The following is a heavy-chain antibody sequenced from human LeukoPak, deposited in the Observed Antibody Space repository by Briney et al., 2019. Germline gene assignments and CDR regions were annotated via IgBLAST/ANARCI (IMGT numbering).Heavy chain of an antibody. D-gene: IGHD2-21*02. CDR3: GRVYCGGNCYSPPLPDY. CDR1: GFTFSSYG. Sequence: PGRSLRLSCAASGFTFSSYGMQWVRQAPGKGLDWVAGIWYDGSNKNYADSVKGRFTISRDNSKNTLFLQMNSLRAEDTAVYYCGRVYCGGNCYSPPLPDYWGQGTPVTVSA. J-gene: IGHJ4*02. V-gene: IGHV3-33*01. CDR2: IWYDGSNK.